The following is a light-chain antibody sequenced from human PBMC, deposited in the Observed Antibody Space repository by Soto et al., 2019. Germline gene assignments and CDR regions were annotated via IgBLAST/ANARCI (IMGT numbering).Light chain of an antibody. CDR1: NSDVGAYNY. V-gene: IGLV2-14*01. CDR3: NSHASSPTFV. Sequence: QSVLAQPASVSGSPGQSITISCTGTNSDVGAYNYVSWYQRHPGEAPKLLIYEVSNRPSGVSNRFSGSKSGNTASLTISGLQAEDEADYYCNSHASSPTFVFGSGTKVAVL. J-gene: IGLJ1*01. CDR2: EVS.